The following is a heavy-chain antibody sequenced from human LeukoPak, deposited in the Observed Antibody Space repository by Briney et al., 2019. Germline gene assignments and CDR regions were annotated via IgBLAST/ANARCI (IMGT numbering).Heavy chain of an antibody. V-gene: IGHV3-21*01. J-gene: IGHJ4*02. CDR3: ARASGDTVDTTTMGSY. D-gene: IGHD5-18*01. CDR1: GFTFSTYS. CDR2: ISSSSAYI. Sequence: GGSLSLSCAASGFTFSTYSMNWGRQAPGKGLEWVSSISSSSAYIYYADSVKGRFTICRDNTKNSLYLQMNSLRAEDTAVYYCARASGDTVDTTTMGSYWGQGTLVTVSS.